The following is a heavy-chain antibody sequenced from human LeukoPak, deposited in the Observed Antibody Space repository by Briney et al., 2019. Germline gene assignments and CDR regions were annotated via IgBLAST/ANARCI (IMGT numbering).Heavy chain of an antibody. J-gene: IGHJ4*02. CDR3: GREARGSGRDFDY. D-gene: IGHD3-10*01. CDR1: GFSFSDFY. V-gene: IGHV3-11*01. Sequence: GGSLRLSCAASGFSFSDFYMSWIRQAPGMGLEWISYISTRSNPIYYADSVKGRFTISRDDANNSLYLQMNSLRDEDTAVYFCGREARGSGRDFDYWGQGILVTVSS. CDR2: ISTRSNPI.